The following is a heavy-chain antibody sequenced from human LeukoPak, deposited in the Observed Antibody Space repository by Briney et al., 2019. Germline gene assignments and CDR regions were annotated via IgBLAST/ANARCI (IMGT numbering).Heavy chain of an antibody. CDR2: ISSSGSTI. CDR1: GFTFSDYY. CDR3: ARDGRLGYCSSTSCWDAFDI. J-gene: IGHJ3*02. D-gene: IGHD2-2*01. V-gene: IGHV3-11*04. Sequence: PGGSLRLSCAASGFTFSDYYMSWIRQAPGKGLEWVSYISSSGSTIYYADSVKGRFTISRDNAKNSLYLQMNSLRAEDTAVYYCARDGRLGYCSSTSCWDAFDIWGQGTMVTVSS.